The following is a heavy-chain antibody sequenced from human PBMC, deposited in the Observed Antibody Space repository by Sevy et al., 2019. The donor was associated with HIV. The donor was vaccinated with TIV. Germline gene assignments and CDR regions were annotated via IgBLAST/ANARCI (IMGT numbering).Heavy chain of an antibody. CDR1: GFTFRNYD. Sequence: GESLKISCEASGFTFRNYDMSWVRQAPGKGLEWVSGILDNGGGTYYAASVKGRFTISRDNSKNRMFLEMNSLGAEDTAVYFCAKSQLPHAFDIWGQGTMVTVSS. D-gene: IGHD2-2*01. CDR3: AKSQLPHAFDI. J-gene: IGHJ3*02. CDR2: ILDNGGGT. V-gene: IGHV3-23*01.